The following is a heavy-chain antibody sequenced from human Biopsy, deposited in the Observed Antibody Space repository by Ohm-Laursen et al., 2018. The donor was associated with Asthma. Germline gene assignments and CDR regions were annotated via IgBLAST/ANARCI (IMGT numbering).Heavy chain of an antibody. CDR3: QRGFNGDDCGY. J-gene: IGHJ4*02. CDR1: GFTFSNAW. D-gene: IGHD5-12*01. CDR2: VKIKRHGGTT. V-gene: IGHV3-15*01. Sequence: SLRLSRAASGFTFSNAWMTWVRQAPGKGLEWVGHVKIKRHGGTTDLAEPVKGRFTISRDDSKNTLYLQMNSLKTEDTAVYYCQRGFNGDDCGYWGQGTLVTVSS.